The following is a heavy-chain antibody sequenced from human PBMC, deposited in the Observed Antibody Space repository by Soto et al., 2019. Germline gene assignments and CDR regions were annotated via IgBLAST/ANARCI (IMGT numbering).Heavy chain of an antibody. CDR2: IWYDGSNK. V-gene: IGHV3-33*01. CDR3: ARSNVATIIDY. Sequence: QVQLVEYGGGVVQPGRSLRLSCAASGFTFSSYGMHWVRQAPGKGLEWVAVIWYDGSNKYYAESVKGRFTISRDNSKNTLYLQMNSLRAEDTAVYYCARSNVATIIDYWGQGTLVTVSS. D-gene: IGHD5-12*01. J-gene: IGHJ4*02. CDR1: GFTFSSYG.